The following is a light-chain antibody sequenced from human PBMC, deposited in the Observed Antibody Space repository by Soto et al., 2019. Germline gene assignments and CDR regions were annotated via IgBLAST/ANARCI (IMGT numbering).Light chain of an antibody. CDR2: KAT. Sequence: DIQMTQSPSTLSAFVGDRVTITCRASQSLSGWLAWYQQKPGKAPKLLIRKATSLESGVPSRFSRSGSGTEFTLTISSLQPDDSATYHCQHYNGYPITFGGGTKVEIK. CDR3: QHYNGYPIT. J-gene: IGKJ4*01. CDR1: QSLSGW. V-gene: IGKV1-5*03.